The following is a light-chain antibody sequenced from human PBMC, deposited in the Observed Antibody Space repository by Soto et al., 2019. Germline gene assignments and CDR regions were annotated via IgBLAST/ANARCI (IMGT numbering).Light chain of an antibody. CDR1: QSVSSSD. CDR2: GAS. V-gene: IGKV3-20*01. J-gene: IGKJ2*01. CDR3: RHYGSSPPMYT. Sequence: EIVLTQSPGTLSLSPGERATLSCRASQSVSSSDLAWHQQKPGQAPRLLIYGASGRATGVPDRFSGSGSGTDFTLTISRLETEDFAVYYCRHYGSSPPMYTFGQGTKLEIK.